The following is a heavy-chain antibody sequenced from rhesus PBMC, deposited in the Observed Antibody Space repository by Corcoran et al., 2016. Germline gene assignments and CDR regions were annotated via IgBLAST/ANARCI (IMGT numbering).Heavy chain of an antibody. Sequence: QVQLQQWGEGLVKPSETLSLTCAVYGGSISAYHYWSWIRQPPGKGLEWICYISANSASTNYNPSLKNRVTISKDRSKNQFSLKLTSVTAADTAVYYCARGGTGGLDSWGQGVVVTVSS. CDR3: ARGGTGGLDS. V-gene: IGHV4-73*01. CDR1: GGSISAYHY. D-gene: IGHD5-24*01. CDR2: ISANSAST. J-gene: IGHJ6*01.